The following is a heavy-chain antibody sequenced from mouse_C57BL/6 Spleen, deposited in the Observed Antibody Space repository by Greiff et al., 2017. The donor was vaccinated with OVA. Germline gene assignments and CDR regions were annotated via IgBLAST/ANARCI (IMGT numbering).Heavy chain of an antibody. CDR1: GYTFTSYW. CDR2: INPSSGYT. V-gene: IGHV1-7*01. CDR3: ARSTMVTTYYFDY. J-gene: IGHJ2*01. Sequence: QVQLQQSGAELAKPGASVKLSCKASGYTFTSYWMHWVKQRPGQGLEWIGYINPSSGYTKYNQKFKDKATLTADKSSSTAYMQLSSRTYEDSAVYYCARSTMVTTYYFDYWGQGTTLTVSS. D-gene: IGHD2-2*01.